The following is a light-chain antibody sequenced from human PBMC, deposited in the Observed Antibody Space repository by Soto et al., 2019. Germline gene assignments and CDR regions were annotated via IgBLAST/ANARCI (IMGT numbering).Light chain of an antibody. J-gene: IGKJ2*01. CDR1: QNVLYKSNNENY. Sequence: DIVMTQSPDSLAVSLGERATINCKSSQNVLYKSNNENYLAWFQQKPGQPPKLLIYWASTRKSGVPDRFTGSGSGSDFTLTISSLQAEDVAVYYCQQYHNTPPYTFGQGTKLEI. CDR3: QQYHNTPPYT. V-gene: IGKV4-1*01. CDR2: WAS.